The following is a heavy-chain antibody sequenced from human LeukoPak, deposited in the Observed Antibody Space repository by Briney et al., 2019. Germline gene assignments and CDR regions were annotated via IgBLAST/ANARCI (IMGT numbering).Heavy chain of an antibody. CDR3: AREWGLYAFDI. Sequence: PSQTLSLTCTVSGGSISSGSYYWSWIRQPAGKGLEWIGRICTSGSTNYNPSLKSRVTISVDTSKNQFSLKLSSVTAADTAVYYCAREWGLYAFDIWGQGTMVTVSS. CDR2: ICTSGST. J-gene: IGHJ3*02. CDR1: GGSISSGSYY. D-gene: IGHD1-26*01. V-gene: IGHV4-61*02.